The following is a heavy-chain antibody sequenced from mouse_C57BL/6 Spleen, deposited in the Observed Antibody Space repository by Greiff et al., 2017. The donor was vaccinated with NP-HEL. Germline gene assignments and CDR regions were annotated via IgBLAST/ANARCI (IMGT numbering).Heavy chain of an antibody. CDR3: ARSLRGWFAY. D-gene: IGHD1-1*01. Sequence: DVKLVESGGGLVKPGGSLKLSCAASGFTFSDYGMHWVRQAPEKGLEWVAYISSGSSTIYYADTVKGRFTISRDNAKNTLFLQMTSLRSEDTAMYYCARSLRGWFAYWGQGTLVTVSA. CDR2: ISSGSSTI. V-gene: IGHV5-17*01. J-gene: IGHJ3*01. CDR1: GFTFSDYG.